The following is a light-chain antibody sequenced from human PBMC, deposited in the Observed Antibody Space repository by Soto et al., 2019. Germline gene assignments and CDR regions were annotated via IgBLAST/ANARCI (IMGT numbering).Light chain of an antibody. CDR2: DVS. Sequence: QSALTQPASVSGYPGHSITISCTGTSSDVGGYNYVSWYQQHPGKAPKLMIYDVSNRPSGVSNRFSGSKSGNTASLPISGLQAEDEADYYCSSYTSSSPPGVVFGGGTKLTVL. V-gene: IGLV2-14*01. J-gene: IGLJ2*01. CDR1: SSDVGGYNY. CDR3: SSYTSSSPPGVV.